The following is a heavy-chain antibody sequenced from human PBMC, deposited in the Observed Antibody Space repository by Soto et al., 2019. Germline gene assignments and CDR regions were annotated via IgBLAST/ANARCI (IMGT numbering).Heavy chain of an antibody. Sequence: QVQLVQSGAEEKKPGASIKVSCKGYGYTFSSYAMDWVRQAPGQRLEWMGWINAGNGNTKYSQKFQGRVTITRDTSASTAYMELSILRSEDTAVYYCARGGPPIDYWGQGTLVTVYS. CDR2: INAGNGNT. CDR1: GYTFSSYA. J-gene: IGHJ4*02. V-gene: IGHV1-3*05. CDR3: ARGGPPIDY. D-gene: IGHD3-10*01.